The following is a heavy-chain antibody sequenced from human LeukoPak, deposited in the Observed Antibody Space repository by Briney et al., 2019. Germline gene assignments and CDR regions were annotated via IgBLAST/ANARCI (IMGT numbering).Heavy chain of an antibody. V-gene: IGHV1-46*01. CDR1: GYTFTSYY. CDR3: ARDRGYYGSGSYYNYAFDI. Sequence: ASVKVPCKASGYTFTSYYMHWVRQAPGQGLEWMGIINPSGGSTSYAQKFQGRVTMTRDMSTSTVYMELSSLRSEDTAVYYCARDRGYYGSGSYYNYAFDIWGQGTMVTVSS. J-gene: IGHJ3*02. D-gene: IGHD3-10*01. CDR2: INPSGGST.